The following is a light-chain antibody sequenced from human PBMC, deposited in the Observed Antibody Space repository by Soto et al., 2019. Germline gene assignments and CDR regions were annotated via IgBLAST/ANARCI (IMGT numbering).Light chain of an antibody. J-gene: IGKJ1*01. CDR1: QAISNW. CDR2: AAS. Sequence: DIQMTQSPSSVSASVGDRVTITCRASQAISNWLAWYQQKPGKAPKLLISAASNLQSGVPSRFSGSGSGTDFTLTISNLQPEDFATYYCQQSNSFPQTFGQGTKVEIK. CDR3: QQSNSFPQT. V-gene: IGKV1-12*01.